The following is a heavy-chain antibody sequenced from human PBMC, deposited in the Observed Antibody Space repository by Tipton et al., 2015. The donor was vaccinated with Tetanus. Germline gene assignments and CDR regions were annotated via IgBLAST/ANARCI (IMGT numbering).Heavy chain of an antibody. J-gene: IGHJ4*02. V-gene: IGHV1-46*01. Sequence: VQLVQSGAEVKKPGASVKVSCKASGYTFTSYYMHWVRQAPGQGLEWMGIINPSGGSTSYAQKFQGRVTMTRDTSTSTVYMELSSLRSEDTAVYYCARFGGDSGYDYSGDYWGQGTLVTVSS. CDR2: INPSGGST. CDR1: GYTFTSYY. CDR3: ARFGGDSGYDYSGDY. D-gene: IGHD5-12*01.